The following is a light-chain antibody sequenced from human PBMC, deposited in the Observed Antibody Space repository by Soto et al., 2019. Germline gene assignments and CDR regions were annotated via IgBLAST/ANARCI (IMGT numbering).Light chain of an antibody. CDR1: SSNIGAGYD. V-gene: IGLV1-40*01. CDR2: GNT. CDR3: QSYDSSLSGHVV. J-gene: IGLJ2*01. Sequence: QSVLTQPPSVSGAPGQRVTISCTGSSSNIGAGYDVHWYQQFLGTAPKLLIYGNTNRPSGVPDRFSGSKSGTSASLAITGLQAEDEADYYCQSYDSSLSGHVVFGGGTKLTVL.